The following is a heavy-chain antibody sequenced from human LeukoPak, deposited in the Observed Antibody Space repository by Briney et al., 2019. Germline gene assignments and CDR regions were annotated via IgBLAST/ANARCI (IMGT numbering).Heavy chain of an antibody. CDR3: ASGLRTTVTL. D-gene: IGHD4-17*01. V-gene: IGHV4-34*01. Sequence: SETLSLTCAVYGVSFSGYYWSWIRQPPGKGLEWLGEINHSGSTNYNPSLKSRVTISVDTSKNQFSLKLSSVTAADTAVYYCASGLRTTVTLWGQGTLVTVSS. CDR1: GVSFSGYY. J-gene: IGHJ4*02. CDR2: INHSGST.